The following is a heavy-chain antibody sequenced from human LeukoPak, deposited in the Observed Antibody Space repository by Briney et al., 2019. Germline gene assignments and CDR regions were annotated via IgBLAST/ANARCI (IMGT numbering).Heavy chain of an antibody. J-gene: IGHJ4*02. D-gene: IGHD1-26*01. CDR3: AREEEVGANTAVDY. V-gene: IGHV4-39*07. CDR2: IYYSGST. Sequence: KASETLSLTCTVSGGSISSSSYYWGWIRQPPGKGLEWIGSIYYSGSTYYNPSLKSRVTISVDTSKNQFSLKLSSVTAADTAVYYCAREEEVGANTAVDYWGQGTLVTVSS. CDR1: GGSISSSSYY.